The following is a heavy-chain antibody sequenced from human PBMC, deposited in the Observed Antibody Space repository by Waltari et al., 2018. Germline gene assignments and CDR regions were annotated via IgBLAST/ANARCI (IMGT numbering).Heavy chain of an antibody. J-gene: IGHJ4*02. CDR1: GVSISASNW. Sequence: QVHLEESGPRLVKPSGTLSLTCAVSGVSISASNWWTWVRQPPGKGLEYIGESYYSGRKQDNPSRNNRVTIAVDKSRNNFSRQLTSVTAADTAVYFCANINRAVLGAYNYWGQGILVSVSS. D-gene: IGHD2-21*01. CDR2: SYYSGRK. CDR3: ANINRAVLGAYNY. V-gene: IGHV4-4*02.